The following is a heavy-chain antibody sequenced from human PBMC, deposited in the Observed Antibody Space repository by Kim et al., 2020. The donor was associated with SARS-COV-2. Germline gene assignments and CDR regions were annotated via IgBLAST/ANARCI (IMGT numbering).Heavy chain of an antibody. Sequence: GGSLRLSCAASGFTFSSYWMHWVRQAPGKVLVWVSRINSDGSSTSYADSVKGRFTISRDNAKNTLYLQMNSLRAEDTAVYYCARAPQPSGGTRWFDPWGQGTLVTVSS. CDR1: GFTFSSYW. CDR2: INSDGSST. CDR3: ARAPQPSGGTRWFDP. D-gene: IGHD1-7*01. J-gene: IGHJ5*02. V-gene: IGHV3-74*01.